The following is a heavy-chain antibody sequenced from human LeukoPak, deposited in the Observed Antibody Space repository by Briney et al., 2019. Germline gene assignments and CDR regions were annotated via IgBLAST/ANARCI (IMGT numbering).Heavy chain of an antibody. CDR3: TRESYYDSSGYYNNDY. J-gene: IGHJ4*02. CDR2: IRSKAYGGTT. Sequence: GGSLRLSCAASGFTVSSNYMSWVRQAPGKGLEWVGFIRSKAYGGTTEYAASVKGRFTISRDDSKSIAYLQMNSLKTEDTAVYYCTRESYYDSSGYYNNDYWGQGTLVTVSS. D-gene: IGHD3-22*01. V-gene: IGHV3-49*04. CDR1: GFTVSSNY.